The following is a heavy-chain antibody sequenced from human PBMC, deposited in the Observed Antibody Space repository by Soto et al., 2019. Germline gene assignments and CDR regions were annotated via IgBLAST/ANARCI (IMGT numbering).Heavy chain of an antibody. Sequence: GGFMRVSSTAFGFSFGDFAMHWVRPVPGKGLEWVSGINWNGNYIGHADSVKGRFTVSRDNAKNSLYLQMNSLRPEDTALYYCARAPTGGTWPVYFDWWGRGTLVTVS. V-gene: IGHV3-9*01. CDR1: GFSFGDFA. CDR3: ARAPTGGTWPVYFDW. J-gene: IGHJ4*02. D-gene: IGHD2-15*01. CDR2: INWNGNYI.